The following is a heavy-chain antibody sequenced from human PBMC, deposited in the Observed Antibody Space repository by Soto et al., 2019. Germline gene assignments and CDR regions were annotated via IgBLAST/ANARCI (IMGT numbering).Heavy chain of an antibody. J-gene: IGHJ4*02. CDR2: ISGSGGST. V-gene: IGHV3-23*01. CDR1: GFTFSSYA. Sequence: GSLRLSCAASGFTFSSYAMSWVRQAPGKGLEWVSAISGSGGSTYYADSVKGRFTISRDNSRNTLYLQMNSLRAEDTAVYYCAKPSPVAVAGTYFDYWGQGTLVTVSS. CDR3: AKPSPVAVAGTYFDY. D-gene: IGHD6-19*01.